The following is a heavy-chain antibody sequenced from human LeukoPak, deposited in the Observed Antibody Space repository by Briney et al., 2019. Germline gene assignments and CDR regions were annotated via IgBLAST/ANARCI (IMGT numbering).Heavy chain of an antibody. CDR1: GFTFSSYS. J-gene: IGHJ4*02. Sequence: PGGSLRLSCAASGFTFSSYSMNWVRLAPGKGLEWASSISSSSSYIYYADSVKGRFTISRDNAKNSLYLQMNSLRAEDTAVYYCAGGRTIFGVVIVDYFDYWGQGTLVTVSS. CDR3: AGGRTIFGVVIVDYFDY. D-gene: IGHD3-3*01. CDR2: ISSSSSYI. V-gene: IGHV3-21*01.